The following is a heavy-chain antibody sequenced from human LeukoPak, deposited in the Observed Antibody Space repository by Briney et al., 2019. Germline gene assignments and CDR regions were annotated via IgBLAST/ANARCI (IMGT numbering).Heavy chain of an antibody. D-gene: IGHD3-16*01. CDR1: GFTFSSYW. CDR3: ARGGGAADY. J-gene: IGHJ4*02. V-gene: IGHV3-7*01. CDR2: IKHDGSET. Sequence: GGSLRLSRVVSGFTFSSYWMSWVRQAPGKGLEWVANIKHDGSETYYVDSVKGRFTISRDNAKNSLYLQMNSLRAEDTAVYYCARGGGAADYWGQGTLVTVSS.